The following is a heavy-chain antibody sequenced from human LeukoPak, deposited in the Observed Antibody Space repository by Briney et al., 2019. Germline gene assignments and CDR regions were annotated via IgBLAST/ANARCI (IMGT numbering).Heavy chain of an antibody. Sequence: GGSLRLSCAASGFTFSSYSMNWVRQAPGKGLEWVSVIYSGGSTYYADSVKGRFTISRDNSKNTLYLQMNSLRAEDTAVYYCKYYYYGMDVWGQGTAVTVSS. J-gene: IGHJ6*02. CDR1: GFTFSSYS. CDR3: KYYYYGMDV. CDR2: IYSGGST. V-gene: IGHV3-53*01.